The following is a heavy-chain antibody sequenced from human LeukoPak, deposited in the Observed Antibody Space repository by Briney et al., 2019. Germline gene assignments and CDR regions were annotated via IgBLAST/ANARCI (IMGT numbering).Heavy chain of an antibody. CDR2: IIPILGIA. CDR3: ARETRRDRDGYRILDY. CDR1: GCTFSSYT. J-gene: IGHJ4*02. V-gene: IGHV1-69*04. Sequence: EASVKVSCKASGCTFSSYTISWVRQAPGQGLEWMGRIIPILGIANYAQTFQGRVTITADKSTSTAYMELSSLRSEDTAVYYCARETRRDRDGYRILDYWGQGTLVTVSS. D-gene: IGHD5-24*01.